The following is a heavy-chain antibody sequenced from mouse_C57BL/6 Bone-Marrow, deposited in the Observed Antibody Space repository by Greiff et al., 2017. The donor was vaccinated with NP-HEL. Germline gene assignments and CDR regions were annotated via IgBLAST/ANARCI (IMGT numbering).Heavy chain of an antibody. Sequence: EVQVVESGAELVRPGASVKLSCTASGFNIKDDYMHWVKQTPEQGLEWIGWIDPENGDTEYASKFQGKATISADTSSNTAYLQLSSLASEDTAVYYCTYCDWYFDVGGTGTTVTVSA. CDR3: TYCDWYFDV. CDR1: GFNIKDDY. D-gene: IGHD2-1*01. V-gene: IGHV14-4*01. CDR2: IDPENGDT. J-gene: IGHJ1*03.